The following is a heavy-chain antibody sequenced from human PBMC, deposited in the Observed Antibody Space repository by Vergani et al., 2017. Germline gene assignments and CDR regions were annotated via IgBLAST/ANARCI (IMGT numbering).Heavy chain of an antibody. Sequence: EVQLVQSGAEVMKPGATMQISCKVSGYTFPDHYMHWVKQAPGKGLEWMGLVDPEDGEKIYAEKFKGRVTIAADTSTDTAHLELSSLRSEDTAVDYCASLKATTSQNFDYWGQGTLVTVSS. V-gene: IGHV1-69-2*01. D-gene: IGHD5-12*01. CDR3: ASLKATTSQNFDY. CDR2: VDPEDGEK. J-gene: IGHJ4*02. CDR1: GYTFPDHY.